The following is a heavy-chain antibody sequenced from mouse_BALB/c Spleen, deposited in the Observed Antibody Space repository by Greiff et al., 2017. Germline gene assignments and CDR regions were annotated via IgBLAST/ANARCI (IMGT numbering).Heavy chain of an antibody. D-gene: IGHD2-1*01. J-gene: IGHJ2*01. CDR1: GFSLTSYD. CDR3: VRDQGYGNYCDY. CDR2: IWTGGGT. V-gene: IGHV2-9-2*01. Sequence: VKLVESGPGLVAPSQSLSITCTVSGFSLTSYDISWIRQPPGKGLEWLGVIWTGGGTNYNSAFMSRLSISKDNSKSQVFLKMNSLQTDDTAIYYCVRDQGYGNYCDYWGQGTTLTVSS.